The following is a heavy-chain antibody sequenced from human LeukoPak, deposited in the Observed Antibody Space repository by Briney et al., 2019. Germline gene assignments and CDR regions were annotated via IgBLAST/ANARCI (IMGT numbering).Heavy chain of an antibody. CDR1: GFTFSSYA. Sequence: PGRSLRLSCAASGFTFSSYAMHWVRQAPGKGLEWVAVISYDGSAKYYADSVKGRFTISRDNSKNTLYLQMNSLRAEDTAVYYCARDQFRSYYYDSSGYYPPGDYWGQGTLVTVSS. CDR2: ISYDGSAK. D-gene: IGHD3-22*01. V-gene: IGHV3-30-3*01. J-gene: IGHJ4*02. CDR3: ARDQFRSYYYDSSGYYPPGDY.